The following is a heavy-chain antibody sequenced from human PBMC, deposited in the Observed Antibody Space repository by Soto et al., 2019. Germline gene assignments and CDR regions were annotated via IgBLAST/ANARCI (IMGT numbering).Heavy chain of an antibody. D-gene: IGHD3-22*01. J-gene: IGHJ6*02. Sequence: AGGSLRLSCAASGFTVSSNYMSWVRQAPGKGLEWVSVIYSGGSTYYADSVKGRFTISRDNSKNTLYLQMNSLRAEDTAVYYCARDLPNYYDSSGYAYYYGMDVWGQGTTVTVSS. V-gene: IGHV3-53*01. CDR2: IYSGGST. CDR3: ARDLPNYYDSSGYAYYYGMDV. CDR1: GFTVSSNY.